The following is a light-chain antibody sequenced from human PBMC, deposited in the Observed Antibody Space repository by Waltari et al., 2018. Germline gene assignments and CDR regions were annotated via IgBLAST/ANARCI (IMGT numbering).Light chain of an antibody. CDR2: GAS. Sequence: EIVMTQSPATLSVSPGERATLSCRASQSVRNNLVWYQQKPGQAPRLLIYGASTRVTGIPARFSGSGSGTEFTLTISSLQSEDFAVYYCQQYNNWPPWTFGQGTNVEIK. CDR1: QSVRNN. J-gene: IGKJ1*01. V-gene: IGKV3-15*01. CDR3: QQYNNWPPWT.